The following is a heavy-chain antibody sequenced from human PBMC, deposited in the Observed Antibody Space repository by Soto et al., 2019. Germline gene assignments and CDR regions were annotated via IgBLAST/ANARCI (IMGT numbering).Heavy chain of an antibody. J-gene: IGHJ5*02. V-gene: IGHV4-4*07. Sequence: QVQLEESGPGLVKSSETLSLICRVSGASVRTNYWSWIRQPAGKGLEWIGRVYATGRSNYNPSLMNRATMSVDTSHNQFSLSLTSLTAADTATYYCARDPLPTESSAPWGRGILVTVSS. CDR3: ARDPLPTESSAP. CDR2: VYATGRS. D-gene: IGHD3-22*01. CDR1: GASVRTNY.